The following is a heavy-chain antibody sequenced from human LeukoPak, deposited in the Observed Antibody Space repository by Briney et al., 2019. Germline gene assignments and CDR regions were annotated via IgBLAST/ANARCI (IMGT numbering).Heavy chain of an antibody. D-gene: IGHD1-26*01. V-gene: IGHV1-18*04. CDR1: GYIFNDFY. J-gene: IGHJ4*02. Sequence: ASVKVSCKASGYIFNDFYMHWVRQAPGQGLEWMGWISAYNGNTNYAQKLQGRVTMTTDTSTSTAYMELRSLRSDDTAVYYCARGGWELPFDYWGQGTLVTVSS. CDR3: ARGGWELPFDY. CDR2: ISAYNGNT.